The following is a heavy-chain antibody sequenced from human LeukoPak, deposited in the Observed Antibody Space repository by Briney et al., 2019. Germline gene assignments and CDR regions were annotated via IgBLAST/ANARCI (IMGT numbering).Heavy chain of an antibody. CDR3: ARVLYSYGRGPIDY. D-gene: IGHD5-18*01. CDR1: EFTFDNYA. Sequence: GGSLRLSCAASEFTFDNYAMSWVRQAPGKGLEWVANIKQDGSEKYFVDSVKGRFTISRDNAKNSLYLQMNSLRAEDTAVYYCARVLYSYGRGPIDYWGQGTLVTVSS. J-gene: IGHJ4*02. CDR2: IKQDGSEK. V-gene: IGHV3-7*03.